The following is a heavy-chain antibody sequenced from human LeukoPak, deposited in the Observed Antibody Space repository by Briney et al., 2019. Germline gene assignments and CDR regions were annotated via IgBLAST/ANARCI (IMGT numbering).Heavy chain of an antibody. D-gene: IGHD3-10*01. CDR3: AREAYGPDYYMDV. CDR2: MNDDGSST. CDR1: GFTFTRHW. J-gene: IGHJ6*03. Sequence: GGSLRLSCVVSGFTFTRHWMHWVRQAPGKGLVWVSRMNDDGSSTSYAEALKGRFTISRDNAKNTLYLHMSNLRAEDTAVYYCAREAYGPDYYMDVWGKGTTVTTSS. V-gene: IGHV3-74*01.